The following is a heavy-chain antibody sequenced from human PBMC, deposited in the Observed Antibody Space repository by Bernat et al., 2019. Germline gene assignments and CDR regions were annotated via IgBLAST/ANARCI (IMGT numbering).Heavy chain of an antibody. D-gene: IGHD3-22*01. V-gene: IGHV3-30*18. CDR1: GFIFSSYG. CDR3: AKGREIVVGYGMDV. Sequence: QAQLVESGGGVVQPGRSLRLSCAASGFIFSSYGMHWVRQAPGKGLEWVAVISYDGSNEYYADSVKGRFTISSDNSKNTLYLQMSSLGAEDTAVYYCAKGREIVVGYGMDVWGQGTTVTVSS. J-gene: IGHJ6*02. CDR2: ISYDGSNE.